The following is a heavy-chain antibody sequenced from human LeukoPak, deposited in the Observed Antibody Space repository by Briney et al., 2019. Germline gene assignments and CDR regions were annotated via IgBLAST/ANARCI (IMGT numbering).Heavy chain of an antibody. J-gene: IGHJ4*02. CDR1: GYTFTSHG. D-gene: IGHD3-9*01. Sequence: ASVKVSCKASGYTFTSHGISWVRQAPGQGLEWMGWISAYNGNTNYAQKLQDRVSMTTDTSTNTAYMELRSLRSDDTAVYYCVRVVTGYYRGDYWGQGTLLTVSS. V-gene: IGHV1-18*01. CDR3: VRVVTGYYRGDY. CDR2: ISAYNGNT.